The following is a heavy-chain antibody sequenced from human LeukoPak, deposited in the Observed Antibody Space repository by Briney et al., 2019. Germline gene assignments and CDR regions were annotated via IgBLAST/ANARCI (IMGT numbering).Heavy chain of an antibody. Sequence: PGGSLRLSCAASGFTVSSNYMSWVRQAPGKGLEWVSVIYSGGSTYYADSVKGRFTISRDNSKNTLYLQMNSLRAEDTAVYYCARERHYYDSSGYSYWGQGTLVAVSS. D-gene: IGHD3-22*01. CDR1: GFTVSSNY. J-gene: IGHJ4*02. V-gene: IGHV3-66*01. CDR2: IYSGGST. CDR3: ARERHYYDSSGYSY.